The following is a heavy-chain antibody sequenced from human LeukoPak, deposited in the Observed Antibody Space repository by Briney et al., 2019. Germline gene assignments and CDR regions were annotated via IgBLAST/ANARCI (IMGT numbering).Heavy chain of an antibody. Sequence: ASVKVSCKTSGYTFSGNFMHWVRRAPGQGLEWMGWINPNSGGTNYAQKFQGRVTMTRDTSISTAYMELSRLRSDDTAVYYCARKKPNYCSSTSCRLGWFDPWGQGTLVTVSS. CDR1: GYTFSGNF. D-gene: IGHD2-2*01. CDR3: ARKKPNYCSSTSCRLGWFDP. V-gene: IGHV1-2*02. J-gene: IGHJ5*02. CDR2: INPNSGGT.